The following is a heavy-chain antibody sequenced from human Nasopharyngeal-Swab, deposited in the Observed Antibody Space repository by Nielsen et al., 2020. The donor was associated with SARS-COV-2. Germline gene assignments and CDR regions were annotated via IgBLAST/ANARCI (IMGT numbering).Heavy chain of an antibody. CDR3: ARDRKSSGWYDD. CDR1: GFTLSGYS. V-gene: IGHV3-21*01. CDR2: ISSISSYI. J-gene: IGHJ5*02. D-gene: IGHD6-19*01. Sequence: GESLKISCAASGFTLSGYSMNWVRQAPGKGLEWVSSISSISSYIYYADSVKGRFTISRDNAKNSLYLQMNSLRAEDTAVYYCARDRKSSGWYDDWGQGTLVTVSS.